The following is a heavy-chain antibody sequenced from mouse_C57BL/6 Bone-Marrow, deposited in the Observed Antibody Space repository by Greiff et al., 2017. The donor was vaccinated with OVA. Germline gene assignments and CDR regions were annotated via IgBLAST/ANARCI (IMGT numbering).Heavy chain of an antibody. V-gene: IGHV1-59*01. Sequence: QVQLKQPGAELVRPGTSVKLSCKASGYTFTSYWMHWVKQRPGQGLEWIGVIDPSDSYTNYNQKFKGKATLTVDTSSSTAYMQLSSLTSEDSAVYYCASLCYDYTWFAYWGQGTLVTVSA. J-gene: IGHJ3*01. CDR3: ASLCYDYTWFAY. CDR2: IDPSDSYT. CDR1: GYTFTSYW. D-gene: IGHD2-4*01.